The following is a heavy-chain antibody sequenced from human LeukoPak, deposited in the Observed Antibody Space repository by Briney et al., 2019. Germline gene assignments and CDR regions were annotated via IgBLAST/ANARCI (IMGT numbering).Heavy chain of an antibody. CDR1: GFRFSSYW. CDR2: IKQDGSEK. CDR3: ARDRGRYYMDV. J-gene: IGHJ6*03. V-gene: IGHV3-7*01. D-gene: IGHD6-25*01. Sequence: GGSLRLSCAASGFRFSSYWMSWVRQAPGKGLEWVANIKQDGSEKYYVDSVKGRFTISRDNAKNSLYLQMNSLRAEDTAVYYCARDRGRYYMDVWGKGTTVTISS.